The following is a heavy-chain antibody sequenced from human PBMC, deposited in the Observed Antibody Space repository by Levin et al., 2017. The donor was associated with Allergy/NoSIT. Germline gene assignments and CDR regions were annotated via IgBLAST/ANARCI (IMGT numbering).Heavy chain of an antibody. V-gene: IGHV4-59*01. CDR3: AREGADTGFGEFGLWFDP. Sequence: PGGSLRLSCTVSGGSISSYYWSWIRQPPGKGLEWIGYIYYSGSTNYNPSLKSRVTISVDTSKNQFSLKLSSVTAADTAVYYCAREGADTGFGEFGLWFDPWGQGTLVTVSS. CDR1: GGSISSYY. J-gene: IGHJ5*02. CDR2: IYYSGST. D-gene: IGHD3-10*01.